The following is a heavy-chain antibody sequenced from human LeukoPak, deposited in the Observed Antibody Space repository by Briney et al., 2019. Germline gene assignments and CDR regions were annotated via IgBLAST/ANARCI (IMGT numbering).Heavy chain of an antibody. CDR1: GFTFSSYW. V-gene: IGHV3-23*01. D-gene: IGHD2-2*01. Sequence: GGSLRLSCAASGFTFSSYWMSWVRQAPGKGLEWVSSISGSGGSTYYADSVKGRFTISRDNSKNTLYLQMNSLTAEDTAVYYCAKDRVRYCSSTSCLYFDYWGQGTLVTVSS. J-gene: IGHJ4*02. CDR3: AKDRVRYCSSTSCLYFDY. CDR2: ISGSGGST.